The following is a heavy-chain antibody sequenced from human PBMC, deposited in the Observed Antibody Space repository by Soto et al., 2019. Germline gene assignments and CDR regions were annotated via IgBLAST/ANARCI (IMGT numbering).Heavy chain of an antibody. Sequence: SETLSLTCTVSGGSISSSSYYWGWIRQPPGKGLEWIGSIYYSGSTYYNPSLKSRVTISVDTSKNQFSLKLSSVTAADTAVYYCARFPLWNYDFWSGYYSEHYYYGMDVWGQGTTVTVS. D-gene: IGHD3-3*01. J-gene: IGHJ6*02. CDR1: GGSISSSSYY. CDR2: IYYSGST. CDR3: ARFPLWNYDFWSGYYSEHYYYGMDV. V-gene: IGHV4-39*01.